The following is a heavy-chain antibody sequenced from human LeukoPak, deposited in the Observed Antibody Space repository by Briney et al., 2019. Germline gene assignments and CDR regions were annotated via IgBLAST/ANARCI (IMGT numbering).Heavy chain of an antibody. Sequence: SETLSLTCTVGGGSLSGHYWGWIRQPPGKGLELVGHIYYTGPTFYNPSLNSRVTITLDTSRNQFSLRLTSVIAADTAVYYCARFSWGCSTASCYLTNWGQGALVAVSS. J-gene: IGHJ4*02. D-gene: IGHD2-2*01. CDR1: GGSLSGHY. V-gene: IGHV4-59*11. CDR2: IYYTGPT. CDR3: ARFSWGCSTASCYLTN.